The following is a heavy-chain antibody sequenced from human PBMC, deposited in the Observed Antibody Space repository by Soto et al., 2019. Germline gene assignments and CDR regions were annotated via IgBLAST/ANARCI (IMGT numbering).Heavy chain of an antibody. CDR2: INPNSGGT. CDR3: ARVDEAYYYDSSAATLDY. CDR1: GYTFTGYY. Sequence: GASVKVSCKASGYTFTGYYMHWVRQAPGQGLEWMGWINPNSGGTNYAQKFQGRVTMTRDTSISTAYMELSRLRSDDTAVYYCARVDEAYYYDSSAATLDYWGQGTLVTVSS. V-gene: IGHV1-2*02. D-gene: IGHD3-22*01. J-gene: IGHJ4*02.